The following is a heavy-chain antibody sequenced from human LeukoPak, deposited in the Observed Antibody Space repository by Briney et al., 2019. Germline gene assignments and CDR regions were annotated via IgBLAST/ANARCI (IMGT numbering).Heavy chain of an antibody. CDR3: ARRHYYYYGMDV. V-gene: IGHV3-48*02. J-gene: IGHJ6*02. Sequence: GGSLRLSCAASGFSFGSYSMNWVRQAPGKGLEWVSYISSSSSTIYYADSVKGRVTISRDNANNSLHLQMNSLRDEDTAVYYCARRHYYYYGMDVWGQGTTVTVSS. CDR1: GFSFGSYS. CDR2: ISSSSSTI.